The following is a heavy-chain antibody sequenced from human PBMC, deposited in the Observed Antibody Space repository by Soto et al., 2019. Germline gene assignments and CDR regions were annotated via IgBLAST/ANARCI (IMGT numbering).Heavy chain of an antibody. D-gene: IGHD2-2*01. J-gene: IGHJ6*02. CDR3: ARRYCSSTSCSPQFYYYYGMDV. V-gene: IGHV1-69*06. Sequence: QVQLVQSGAEVKKPGSSVKVSCKASGGTFSSYAISWVRQAPGQGLEWMGGIIPIFGTANYAQKFQGRVTITADKSPSTAYMELSSLRSEDTAVYYCARRYCSSTSCSPQFYYYYGMDVWGQGTTVTVSS. CDR2: IIPIFGTA. CDR1: GGTFSSYA.